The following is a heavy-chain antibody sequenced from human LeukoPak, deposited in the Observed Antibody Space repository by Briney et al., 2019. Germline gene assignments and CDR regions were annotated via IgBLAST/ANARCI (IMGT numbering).Heavy chain of an antibody. D-gene: IGHD3-10*01. CDR1: GGSFSGYY. Sequence: SETLSLTCAVYGGSFSGYYWSWIRQPPGKGLEWIGESKHSGGANYNPSLKSRVTISVDTSKKQFSLTLTSVTAADTAVYYCARGQWEVRGIIITQLDYWGQGTLVTVSS. J-gene: IGHJ4*02. CDR3: ARGQWEVRGIIITQLDY. V-gene: IGHV4-34*01. CDR2: SKHSGGA.